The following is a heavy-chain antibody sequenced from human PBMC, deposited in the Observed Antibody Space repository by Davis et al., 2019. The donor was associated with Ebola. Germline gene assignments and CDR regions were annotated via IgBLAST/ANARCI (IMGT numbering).Heavy chain of an antibody. D-gene: IGHD3-3*01. CDR1: GGSISSSSYY. Sequence: MPSETLSLTCTVSGGSISSSSYYWSWIRQPPGKGLEWIGYIYYSGSTNYNPSLKSRVTISVDTSKNQFSLKLSSVTAADTAVYYCARGYDFWSGYYTGVPEYYYYGMDVWGQGTTVTVSS. J-gene: IGHJ6*02. CDR3: ARGYDFWSGYYTGVPEYYYYGMDV. CDR2: IYYSGST. V-gene: IGHV4-61*01.